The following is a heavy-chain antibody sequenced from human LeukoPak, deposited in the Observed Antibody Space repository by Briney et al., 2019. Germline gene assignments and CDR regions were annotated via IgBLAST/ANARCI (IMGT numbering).Heavy chain of an antibody. Sequence: PGGSLRLSCAASGFTFSSYWMHWVRQAPGKGLVWVSRIDSDGSSTSYADSVKGRFTISRDNAKNTLYLQMNSLRAEDTALYYCARPLGGSSYYWFDPWGQGTLVTVSS. CDR1: GFTFSSYW. CDR3: ARPLGGSSYYWFDP. V-gene: IGHV3-74*01. CDR2: IDSDGSST. D-gene: IGHD6-13*01. J-gene: IGHJ5*02.